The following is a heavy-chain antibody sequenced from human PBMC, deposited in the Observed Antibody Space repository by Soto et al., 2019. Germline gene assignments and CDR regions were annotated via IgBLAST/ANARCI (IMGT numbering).Heavy chain of an antibody. CDR1: GYTFTSYG. D-gene: IGHD6-13*01. J-gene: IGHJ4*02. Sequence: ASVKVSCKASGYTFTSYGISWVRQAPGQGLEWMGWISAYNGNTNYAQKLQGRVTMTTDTSTSTAYMELRSLRSDDTAVYYCARVPSSSWYHPPGSFDYWGQGTLVTVSS. CDR2: ISAYNGNT. V-gene: IGHV1-18*01. CDR3: ARVPSSSWYHPPGSFDY.